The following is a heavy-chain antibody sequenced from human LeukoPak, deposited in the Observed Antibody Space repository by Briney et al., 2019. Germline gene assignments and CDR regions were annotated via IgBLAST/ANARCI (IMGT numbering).Heavy chain of an antibody. Sequence: GGSLRLSCAASGFTFRSYAMNWVRQAPGKGLEWVSTISGSGSTFYADSVKGRFTIFRDNSKNTLYLQMNSLRAEDTAVYYCAKGLDIVVVPAAYYMDVWGKGTTVTVSS. CDR1: GFTFRSYA. D-gene: IGHD2-2*03. J-gene: IGHJ6*03. V-gene: IGHV3-23*01. CDR3: AKGLDIVVVPAAYYMDV. CDR2: ISGSGST.